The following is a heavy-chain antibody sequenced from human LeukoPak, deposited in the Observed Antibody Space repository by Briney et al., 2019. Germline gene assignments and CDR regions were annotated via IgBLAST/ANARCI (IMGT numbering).Heavy chain of an antibody. CDR3: ARVPTFTYGSGSCFDY. CDR1: GFTLSSYA. V-gene: IGHV3-21*01. D-gene: IGHD3-10*01. Sequence: GGSLRLSCAASGFTLSSYAMSWVRQAPGKGLEWVSSISSSSSYIYYADSVKGRFTISRDNAKNSLYLQMNSLRAEDTAVYYCARVPTFTYGSGSCFDYWGQGTLVTVSS. J-gene: IGHJ4*02. CDR2: ISSSSSYI.